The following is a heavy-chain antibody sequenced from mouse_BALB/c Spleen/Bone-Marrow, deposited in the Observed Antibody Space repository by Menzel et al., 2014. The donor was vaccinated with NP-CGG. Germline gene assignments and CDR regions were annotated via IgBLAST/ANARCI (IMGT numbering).Heavy chain of an antibody. CDR2: ISIYYGNT. CDR3: ARGSAYYGYFDY. J-gene: IGHJ2*01. V-gene: IGHV1-67*01. Sequence: QVQLQQPGPELVRPGVSVKISCKGSGYTFTDYAMHWVKQSHAKSLEWIGVISIYYGNTNYNQKFKGKATMTVDKSSSAAYMELARLTSEDSAIYYCARGSAYYGYFDYWGQGTTLTVSS. D-gene: IGHD1-1*01. CDR1: GYTFTDYA.